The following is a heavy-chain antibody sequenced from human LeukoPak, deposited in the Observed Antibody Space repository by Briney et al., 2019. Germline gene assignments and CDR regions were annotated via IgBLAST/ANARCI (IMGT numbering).Heavy chain of an antibody. CDR3: ARAGIAAAGYGMDV. D-gene: IGHD6-13*01. CDR2: ISPYNGNT. J-gene: IGHJ6*02. CDR1: GYTFTSYG. Sequence: AASVKVSCKASGYTFTSYGISWVPQAPGQGLEWMGWISPYNGNTNYAQKFQGKVTMTTDTSTSTAYMELRSLRSDDTAVYYCARAGIAAAGYGMDVWGQGTTVTVSS. V-gene: IGHV1-18*01.